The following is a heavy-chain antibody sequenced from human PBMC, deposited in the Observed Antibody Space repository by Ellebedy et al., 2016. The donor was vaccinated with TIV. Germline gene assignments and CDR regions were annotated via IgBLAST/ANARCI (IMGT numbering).Heavy chain of an antibody. J-gene: IGHJ4*02. CDR1: GFTFSAYG. CDR3: AGLWFGDSPRDNSDY. D-gene: IGHD3-10*01. Sequence: GESLKISCAASGFTFSAYGMHWVRQAPGKGLEWVTYIRYDGSNKYYADSVKGRFTISRDTSKNTLFLEMNRLRAEDTAIYYCAGLWFGDSPRDNSDYWGLGTLVTVSS. CDR2: IRYDGSNK. V-gene: IGHV3-30*02.